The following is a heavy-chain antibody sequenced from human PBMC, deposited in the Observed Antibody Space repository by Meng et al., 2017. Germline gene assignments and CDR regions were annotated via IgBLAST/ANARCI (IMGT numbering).Heavy chain of an antibody. CDR2: RIHNGST. Sequence: QVQLQQVGSGAVKTPASPSVTCAVYGGAFSGTNWCWYRQPPGKGLEWKWERIHNGSTNNNPSPKKRLTIAVVTTKKQFSLKLSYVTTAGTAVDYCACASPDDREGNFDYWGQGTLVTVSS. D-gene: IGHD5-24*01. CDR3: ACASPDDREGNFDY. V-gene: IGHV4-34*12. CDR1: GGAFSGTN. J-gene: IGHJ4*02.